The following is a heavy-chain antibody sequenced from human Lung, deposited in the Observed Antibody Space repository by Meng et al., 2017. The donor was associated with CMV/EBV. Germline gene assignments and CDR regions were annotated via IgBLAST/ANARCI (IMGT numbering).Heavy chain of an antibody. Sequence: GGSXRLXCKASGYRFTNYWIGWVRQMPGKGLEWMGIIYPGDSDTRYSPSFQGQVTISADKSITTAYLQWSSLKASDTAMYYCAKLNGQMAAHYWGQGTLVNGAS. CDR3: AKLNGQMAAHY. CDR1: GYRFTNYW. CDR2: IYPGDSDT. V-gene: IGHV5-51*01. D-gene: IGHD5-24*01. J-gene: IGHJ4*02.